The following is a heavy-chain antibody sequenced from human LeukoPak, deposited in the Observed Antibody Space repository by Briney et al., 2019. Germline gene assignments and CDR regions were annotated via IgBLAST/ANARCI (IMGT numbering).Heavy chain of an antibody. Sequence: GGSLRLSCVASGFIVSTNYMSWVRQAPGKGLEWVSLIYSGGNTNYPDSVKGRFTFSRDNSNNTLYLQMNSLRVEDTAVCYCARGEYGSGWYRDWGQGTLVTVSS. D-gene: IGHD6-19*01. J-gene: IGHJ4*02. CDR2: IYSGGNT. CDR1: GFIVSTNY. CDR3: ARGEYGSGWYRD. V-gene: IGHV3-53*01.